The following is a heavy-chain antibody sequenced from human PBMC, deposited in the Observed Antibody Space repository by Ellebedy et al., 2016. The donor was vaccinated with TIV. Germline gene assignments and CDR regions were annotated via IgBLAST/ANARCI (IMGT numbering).Heavy chain of an antibody. V-gene: IGHV1-46*04. CDR2: INPSGGST. J-gene: IGHJ4*02. CDR1: GYTFASYY. Sequence: AASVKVSCKASGYTFASYYIHWVRQAPGQGLEWMGIINPSGGSTSYAQKLQGRVTMTRDTSTSTVYMELSSLRSEDTDVYYCARDLSMRRITMVRGVIGYWGQGTLVTVSS. D-gene: IGHD3-10*01. CDR3: ARDLSMRRITMVRGVIGY.